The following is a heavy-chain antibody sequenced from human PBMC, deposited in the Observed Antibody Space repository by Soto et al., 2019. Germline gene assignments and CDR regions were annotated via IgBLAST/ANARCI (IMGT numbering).Heavy chain of an antibody. CDR3: ARHLDPQQLVRVYYYYGMDV. Sequence: PGGSLRLSCAASGFTFSSYGMHWVRQAPGKGLEWVAVIWYDGSNKYYADSVKGRFTISRDNSKNTLYLQMNSLRAEDTAVYYSARHLDPQQLVRVYYYYGMDVWGQGTTVTVSS. D-gene: IGHD6-13*01. V-gene: IGHV3-33*01. CDR1: GFTFSSYG. CDR2: IWYDGSNK. J-gene: IGHJ6*02.